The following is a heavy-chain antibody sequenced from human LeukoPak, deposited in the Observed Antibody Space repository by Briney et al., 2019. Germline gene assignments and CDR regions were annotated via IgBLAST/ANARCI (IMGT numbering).Heavy chain of an antibody. J-gene: IGHJ4*02. V-gene: IGHV3-21*01. CDR3: ARDQSHYFDY. CDR2: ISSSSSYI. Sequence: GGSLRLSCAASGFTFSSDSMNWVRQAPGKGLEWVSSISSSSSYIYYADSVKGRFTISRDKAKNSLYLQMNSPSAEDTAVYYCARDQSHYFDYWGQGTLVTVSS. CDR1: GFTFSSDS.